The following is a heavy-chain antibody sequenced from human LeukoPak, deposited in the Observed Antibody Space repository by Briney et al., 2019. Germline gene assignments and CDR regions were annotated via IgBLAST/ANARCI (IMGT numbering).Heavy chain of an antibody. CDR3: AKAQDTAMALDY. Sequence: GGSLRLSCAASGFTFSSYGMHWVRQAPGKGLEWVAVIWYDGSNKYYADSVKGRFTISRDNSKNTLYLQMNSLRAEDTAVYYCAKAQDTAMALDYWGQGTLVTISS. J-gene: IGHJ4*02. CDR1: GFTFSSYG. D-gene: IGHD5-18*01. CDR2: IWYDGSNK. V-gene: IGHV3-33*06.